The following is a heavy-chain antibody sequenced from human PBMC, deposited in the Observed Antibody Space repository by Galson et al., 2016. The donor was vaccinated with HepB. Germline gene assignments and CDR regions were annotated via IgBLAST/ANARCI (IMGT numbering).Heavy chain of an antibody. Sequence: SLRLSCAASGFTFNTFAMSWVRQAPGKGLEWVSAISGGGHRTHYADSVKGRFTISRDNSKNTQYLQMNSLRDEDTAVYYCAKDREPSTTVTTGCFDSWGQGTLVTVSS. D-gene: IGHD1-1*01. CDR2: ISGGGHRT. CDR1: GFTFNTFA. V-gene: IGHV3-23*01. CDR3: AKDREPSTTVTTGCFDS. J-gene: IGHJ4*02.